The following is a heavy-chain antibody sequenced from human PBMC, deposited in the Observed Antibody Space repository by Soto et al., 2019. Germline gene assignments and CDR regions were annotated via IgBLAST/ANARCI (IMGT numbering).Heavy chain of an antibody. D-gene: IGHD1-26*01. CDR3: ARDGGRHSGGIDY. V-gene: IGHV1-69*01. CDR1: GGTFSSSS. Sequence: QVQLVQSGAEVKKPGSSVKVSCKASGGTFSSSSINWVRQAPGQVLEWMGEIIPIFGTANYAQKFQGRVTITADEATSTAYMELSSLRSEDTDVYYCARDGGRHSGGIDYWGQGPLVTVSS. J-gene: IGHJ4*02. CDR2: IIPIFGTA.